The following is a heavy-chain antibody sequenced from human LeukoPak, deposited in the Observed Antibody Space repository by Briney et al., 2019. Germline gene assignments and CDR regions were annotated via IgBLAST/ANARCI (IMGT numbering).Heavy chain of an antibody. CDR2: INPNSGGT. CDR3: ATHYYDSSGFVDYFDY. CDR1: GYTFTGYY. V-gene: IGHV1-2*02. Sequence: GASVKVSCKASGYTFTGYYMHLVRQAPGQGLEWMGWINPNSGGTNYAQKFQGRVTMTRDTSISTAYMELSRLRSDDTAVYYCATHYYDSSGFVDYFDYWGQGTLVTVSS. J-gene: IGHJ4*02. D-gene: IGHD3-22*01.